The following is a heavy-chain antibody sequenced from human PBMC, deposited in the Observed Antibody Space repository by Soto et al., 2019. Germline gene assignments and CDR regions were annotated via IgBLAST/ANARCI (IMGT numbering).Heavy chain of an antibody. J-gene: IGHJ3*02. D-gene: IGHD2-21*01. CDR3: ARGLVFLAVVATDI. Sequence: GPTMRNPEHVLTPSLSFSGCTLNTSGVGVGWIRQSPGKALEWLALIYWSGDEHYRPSLKSRLSIIKDTSKNHVVLIMTDMDPVDTATYYCARGLVFLAVVATDI. CDR1: GCTLNTSGVG. CDR2: IYWSGDE. V-gene: IGHV2-5*01.